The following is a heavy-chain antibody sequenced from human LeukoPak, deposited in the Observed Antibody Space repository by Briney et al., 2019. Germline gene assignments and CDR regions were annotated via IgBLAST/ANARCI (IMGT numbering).Heavy chain of an antibody. CDR2: ISYDGSNK. D-gene: IGHD6-13*01. Sequence: PGRSLRLSCAASGFTFSSYAMHWVRQAPGKGLEWVAVISYDGSNKYYADSVKGRFTISRDNSKNTLYLQMNSLRAEDTAVYYCASSGSSCPYWGQGTLVTVSS. CDR3: ASSGSSCPY. CDR1: GFTFSSYA. V-gene: IGHV3-30*04. J-gene: IGHJ4*02.